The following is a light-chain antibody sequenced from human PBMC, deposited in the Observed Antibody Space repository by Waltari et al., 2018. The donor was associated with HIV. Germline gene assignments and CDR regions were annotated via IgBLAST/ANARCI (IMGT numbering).Light chain of an antibody. CDR2: KDN. Sequence: SYELTQLPSVSVSPGKTARITCSGDALATQYAYWYQQKPGQAPVLMISKDNERPSGTPERFSGSSSGTTVTLTISGVQAEDEADYYCQSADSGGTWDVVFGGGTKLTVL. V-gene: IGLV3-25*03. CDR1: ALATQY. J-gene: IGLJ2*01. CDR3: QSADSGGTWDVV.